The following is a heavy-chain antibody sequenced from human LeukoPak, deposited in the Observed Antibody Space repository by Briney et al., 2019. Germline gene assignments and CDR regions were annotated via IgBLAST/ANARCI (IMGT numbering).Heavy chain of an antibody. D-gene: IGHD3-10*01. Sequence: KSGGSLRLSCAASGFTFSSYAMSWVRQAPGKGLEWVSAISGSGGSTYYADSVKGRFTISRDNAKNSLYLQMNSLRAEDTAVYYCASRGELWFGTLDAFDIWGQGTMVTVSS. CDR1: GFTFSSYA. CDR2: ISGSGGST. J-gene: IGHJ3*02. V-gene: IGHV3-23*01. CDR3: ASRGELWFGTLDAFDI.